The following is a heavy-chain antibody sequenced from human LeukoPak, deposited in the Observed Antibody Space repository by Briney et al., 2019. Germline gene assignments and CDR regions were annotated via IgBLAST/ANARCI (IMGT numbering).Heavy chain of an antibody. V-gene: IGHV3-23*01. D-gene: IGHD4-17*01. CDR1: GFTFSSYA. CDR2: ISGGDGRT. Sequence: GGSLRLSCAASGFTFSSYAMSWVRQAPGKGLEWVSNISGGDGRTYYADSVKGRFTISRDNSKNTLYLQMNSLRAEDTAVYYCAKEIYGDSTGGRFQHWGQGTLVTVSS. CDR3: AKEIYGDSTGGRFQH. J-gene: IGHJ1*01.